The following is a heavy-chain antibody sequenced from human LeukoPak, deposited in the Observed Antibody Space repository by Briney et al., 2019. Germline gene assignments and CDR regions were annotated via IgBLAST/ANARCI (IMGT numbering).Heavy chain of an antibody. V-gene: IGHV3-53*01. D-gene: IGHD1-26*01. J-gene: IGHJ4*02. CDR3: AKASGSGYGKDYFDY. CDR1: GFTVSNNY. Sequence: PPGGSLRLSCAASGFTVSNNYMNWVRQAPGKGLEWVSVIYSGGNTYYADSVKGRFTISRDNTKNTVYLQTNSLRVEDTAIYYCAKASGSGYGKDYFDYWGQGTLVTVSS. CDR2: IYSGGNT.